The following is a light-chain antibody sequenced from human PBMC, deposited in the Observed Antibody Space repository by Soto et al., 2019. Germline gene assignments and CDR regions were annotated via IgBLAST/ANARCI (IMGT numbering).Light chain of an antibody. CDR3: SSYSISTAYL. CDR1: SSDVGGYDY. V-gene: IGLV2-14*01. CDR2: EVN. Sequence: QSVLTQPASVSGSPGQSITISCTGTSSDVGGYDYVSWYQLHPGKAPKLMVFEVNNRPSGVSYRFSGSKSGNTASLTISGLQADDEADYFCSSYSISTAYLFGTGTKVSV. J-gene: IGLJ1*01.